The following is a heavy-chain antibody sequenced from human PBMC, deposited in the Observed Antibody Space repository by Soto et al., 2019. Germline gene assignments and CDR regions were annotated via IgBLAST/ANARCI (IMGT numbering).Heavy chain of an antibody. D-gene: IGHD1-20*01. V-gene: IGHV4-39*01. CDR2: IDYSGTA. CDR1: SGSISVTNVF. CDR3: ARITGRHLDY. J-gene: IGHJ4*02. Sequence: PSETLSLTCFVSSGSISVTNVFWGWVRQPPGKGLEWIGNIDYSGTAYFSPSLATRVTFHVDTSKNQFSLTLYSVTAAETAVYYCARITGRHLDYWGKGILVTVSS.